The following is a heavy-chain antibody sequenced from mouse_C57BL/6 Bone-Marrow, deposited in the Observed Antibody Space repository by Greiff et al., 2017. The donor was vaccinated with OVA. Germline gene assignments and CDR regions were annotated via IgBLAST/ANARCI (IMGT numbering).Heavy chain of an antibody. CDR2: IYPGSGCN. Sequence: QVQLKQPGAELVKPGASVKMSCKASGYTFISYWITWVKQRPGQGLEWIGDIYPGSGCNNYHEKFKSKATLTVDTSSSTAYMQLSSLTSEDSAVYYCARLVYAMDDWGQGTSVTVSS. V-gene: IGHV1-55*01. J-gene: IGHJ4*01. CDR3: ARLVYAMDD. CDR1: GYTFISYW.